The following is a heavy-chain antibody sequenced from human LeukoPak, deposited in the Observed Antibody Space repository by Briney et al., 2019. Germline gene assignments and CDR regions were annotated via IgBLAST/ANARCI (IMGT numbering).Heavy chain of an antibody. CDR2: ITESGDGT. D-gene: IGHD1-26*01. J-gene: IGHJ4*02. CDR3: AKDSPVATW. V-gene: IGHV3-23*01. Sequence: QPGGSLRLSCAASGFTFSSSAMSWVRQAPRKGLEWVSSITESGDGTYYADSVMGRFTISRDDSKNTLYLQMNSLRAEDTAVYYCAKDSPVATWWGQGTLVTVSS. CDR1: GFTFSSSA.